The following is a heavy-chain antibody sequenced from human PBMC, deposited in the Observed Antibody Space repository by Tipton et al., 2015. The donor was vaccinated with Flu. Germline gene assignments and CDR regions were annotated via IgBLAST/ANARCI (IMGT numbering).Heavy chain of an antibody. CDR2: IYPDDSDT. D-gene: IGHD2-2*02. V-gene: IGHV5-51*01. CDR3: ARHVGGDCSSTSCYIDY. J-gene: IGHJ4*02. CDR1: GYSFTSYW. Sequence: QSGAEVKKPGESLKISCKGSGYSFTSYWIGWVRQMPGKGLEWMGIIYPDDSDTRYSPSFQGQVTISADKSISTAYLQWSSLKASDTAMYYCARHVGGDCSSTSCYIDYWGQGTLVTVSS.